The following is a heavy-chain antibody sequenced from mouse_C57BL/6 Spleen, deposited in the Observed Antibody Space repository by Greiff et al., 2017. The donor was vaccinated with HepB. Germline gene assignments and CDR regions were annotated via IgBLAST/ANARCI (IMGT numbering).Heavy chain of an antibody. J-gene: IGHJ1*03. CDR2: INPNNGGT. D-gene: IGHD2-12*01. CDR1: GYTFTDYN. V-gene: IGHV1-22*01. Sequence: VQLKQSGPELVKPGASVKMSCKASGYTFTDYNMHWVKQSHGKSLEWIGYINPNNGGTSYNQKFKGKATLTVNKSSSTAYMELRSLTSEDSAVYYCARSYYSHWYFDVWGTGTTVTVSS. CDR3: ARSYYSHWYFDV.